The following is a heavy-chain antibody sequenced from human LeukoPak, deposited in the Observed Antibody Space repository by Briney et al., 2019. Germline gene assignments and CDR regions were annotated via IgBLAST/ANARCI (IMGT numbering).Heavy chain of an antibody. V-gene: IGHV4-38-2*02. D-gene: IGHD3-22*01. CDR2: IHHTGGT. CDR1: YGSSSCYY. CDR3: ARDAQTYYYDTSGYYFEY. J-gene: IGHJ4*02. Sequence: ADLLPLTCVVCYGSSSCYYWGWIRQPPGKGLGWVGNIHHTGGTYYNPSLKSRVTISIDTSKNQFSLNLSSVTAADTAVYYCARDAQTYYYDTSGYYFEYWGQGTLVTVSS.